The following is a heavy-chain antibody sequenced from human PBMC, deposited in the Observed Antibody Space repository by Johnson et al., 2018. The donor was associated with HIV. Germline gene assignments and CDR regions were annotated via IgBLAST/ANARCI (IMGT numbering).Heavy chain of an antibody. CDR2: IKSKTYGGTT. V-gene: IGHV3-49*04. CDR3: TRDLHWGAARCAFDI. Sequence: VQLVESGGGLVQPGRSLRLSCTASGFTFGDYAMSWVRQAPGKGLEWVGRIKSKTYGGTTAYAASVKGRFTISRDDSKSIAYLQMNSLKTEDTAVYYCTRDLHWGAARCAFDIWGQGTMVTVSS. J-gene: IGHJ3*02. D-gene: IGHD6-6*01. CDR1: GFTFGDYA.